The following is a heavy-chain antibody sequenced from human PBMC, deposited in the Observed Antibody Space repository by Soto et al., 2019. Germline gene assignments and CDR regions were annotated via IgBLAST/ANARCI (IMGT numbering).Heavy chain of an antibody. CDR3: ARAPLGLDTISYFDY. D-gene: IGHD3-3*01. CDR2: IYNGGST. J-gene: IGHJ4*02. Sequence: TQALQWPFAGESVSGAGCHWACKNRPRGKGLEWIGYIYNGGSTYYRPSLESRMHMSLDATRNHYSLRLTSVTAADTAVYFCARAPLGLDTISYFDYWGQGNLV. CDR1: GESVSGAGCH. V-gene: IGHV4-30-4*01.